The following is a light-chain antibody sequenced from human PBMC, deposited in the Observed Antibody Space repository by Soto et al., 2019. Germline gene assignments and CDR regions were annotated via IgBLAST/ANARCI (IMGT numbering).Light chain of an antibody. CDR2: AAS. J-gene: IGKJ1*01. Sequence: EIVMTQSPATLSVSPGERAILSCRASQSISINLAWYQQKPGQAPRLLIYAASNRATGVPARFSGSWSGTEFTLTISSLQPEDFATYYCLQHNSYPRTFGQGTKVDIK. V-gene: IGKV3-15*01. CDR1: QSISIN. CDR3: LQHNSYPRT.